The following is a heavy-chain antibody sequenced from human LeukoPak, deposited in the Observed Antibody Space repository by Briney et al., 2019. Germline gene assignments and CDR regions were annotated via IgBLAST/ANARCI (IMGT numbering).Heavy chain of an antibody. V-gene: IGHV4-4*07. CDR2: IYTSGST. Sequence: SETLSLTCTVSGGFISNYYWNWIRQPAGKGLEWIGRIYTSGSTEYNSSLKSRVTMSVDTSKNQFSLKLTSVTAADTAVYHCARGPPYCSTTNCYYMDVWGKGTTVTVSS. D-gene: IGHD2-2*01. CDR1: GGFISNYY. J-gene: IGHJ6*03. CDR3: ARGPPYCSTTNCYYMDV.